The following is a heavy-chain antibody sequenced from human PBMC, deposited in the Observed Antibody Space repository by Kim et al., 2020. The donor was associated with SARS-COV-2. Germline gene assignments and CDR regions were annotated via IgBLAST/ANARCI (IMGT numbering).Heavy chain of an antibody. CDR1: GGSFSGYY. J-gene: IGHJ5*02. V-gene: IGHV4-34*01. CDR2: INHSGGT. Sequence: SETLSLTCAVYGGSFSGYYWSWIRQPPGKGLEWIGEINHSGGTNYNPSLKSRVTISVDTSKNQFSLKLSSVTAADTAVYYCASGTMVRSFDPWGQGTLVTVSS. D-gene: IGHD3-10*01. CDR3: ASGTMVRSFDP.